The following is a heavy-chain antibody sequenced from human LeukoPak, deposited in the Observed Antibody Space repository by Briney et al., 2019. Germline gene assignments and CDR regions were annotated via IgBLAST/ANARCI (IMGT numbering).Heavy chain of an antibody. J-gene: IGHJ5*02. CDR1: GFTFSSSA. CDR2: ISSSSSTI. Sequence: GGSLRLSCAASGFTFSSSAMNWVRQAPGKGLEWVSYISSSSSTIYYADSVKGRFTISRDNAKNSLYLQMNSLRDEDTAVYYCARDPVAAPPNWFDPWGQGTLVTVSS. CDR3: ARDPVAAPPNWFDP. V-gene: IGHV3-48*02. D-gene: IGHD6-6*01.